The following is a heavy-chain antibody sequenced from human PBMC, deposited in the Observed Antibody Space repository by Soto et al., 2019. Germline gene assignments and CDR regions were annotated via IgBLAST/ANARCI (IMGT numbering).Heavy chain of an antibody. CDR2: ISGPGGST. CDR3: AKSARGDGYKNAFDV. CDR1: GFTFSSYG. J-gene: IGHJ3*01. V-gene: IGHV3-23*01. D-gene: IGHD5-12*01. Sequence: GGSLRLSCAASGFTFSSYGMHWVRQAPGKGLEWVSAISGPGGSTYYADSVKGRFTISRDNSQNTVFLQMNSLRAEDTALYHCAKSARGDGYKNAFDVWGQGTMVTVSS.